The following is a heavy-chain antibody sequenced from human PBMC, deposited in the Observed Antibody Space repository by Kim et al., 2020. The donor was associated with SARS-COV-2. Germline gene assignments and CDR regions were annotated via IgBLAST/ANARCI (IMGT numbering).Heavy chain of an antibody. CDR1: GGTFSSYA. CDR3: ARKTTVTINGFDAFDI. V-gene: IGHV1-69*13. Sequence: SVKVSCKASGGTFSSYAISWVRQAPGQGLEWMGGIIPIFGTANYAQKFQGRVTITADESTSTAYMELSSLRSEDTAVYYCARKTTVTINGFDAFDIWGQGTMVTVSS. J-gene: IGHJ3*02. CDR2: IIPIFGTA. D-gene: IGHD4-17*01.